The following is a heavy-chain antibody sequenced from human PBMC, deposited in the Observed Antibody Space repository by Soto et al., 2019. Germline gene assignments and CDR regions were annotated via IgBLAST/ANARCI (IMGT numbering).Heavy chain of an antibody. J-gene: IGHJ5*02. Sequence: PGESLKISCKGSGYSFTSYWIGWVRQMPGKGLEWMGIIYPGDSDTRYGPSFQGQVTISADKSISTAYLQWSSLKASDTAMYYCARLAFYCSSTRCYSLGNWFDPWGQGNLVTVSS. CDR3: ARLAFYCSSTRCYSLGNWFDP. D-gene: IGHD2-2*01. CDR2: IYPGDSDT. CDR1: GYSFTSYW. V-gene: IGHV5-51*01.